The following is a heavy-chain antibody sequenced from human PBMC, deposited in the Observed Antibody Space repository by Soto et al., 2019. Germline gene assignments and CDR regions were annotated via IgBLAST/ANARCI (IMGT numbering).Heavy chain of an antibody. CDR2: ISSSSSYI. J-gene: IGHJ4*02. CDR3: ASSVGDIVVVPAAIKDHYFDY. Sequence: EVQLVESGGGLVKPGGSLRLSCAASGFTFSSYSMNWVRQAPGKGLEWVSSISSSSSYIYYADSVKGRFTISRDNAKNSLYLQMNSLRAEDTAVYYCASSVGDIVVVPAAIKDHYFDYWGQGTLVTVSS. CDR1: GFTFSSYS. D-gene: IGHD2-2*02. V-gene: IGHV3-21*01.